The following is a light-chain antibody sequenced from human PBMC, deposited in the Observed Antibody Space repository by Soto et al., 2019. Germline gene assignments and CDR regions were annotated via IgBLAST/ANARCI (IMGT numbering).Light chain of an antibody. CDR2: EVS. Sequence: QSALTQPPSASGSPGQSVNISCTGTSSDVGGYNYVSWYQQHPGKAPKLMIYEVSNRPSGVSNRFSGSKSGNTASLTISGLQAEDEADYYCSSYTSSSTLVFGTGTKLTVL. CDR1: SSDVGGYNY. CDR3: SSYTSSSTLV. V-gene: IGLV2-14*01. J-gene: IGLJ1*01.